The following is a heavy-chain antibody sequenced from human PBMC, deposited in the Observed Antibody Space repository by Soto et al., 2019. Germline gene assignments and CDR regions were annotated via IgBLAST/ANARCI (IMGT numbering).Heavy chain of an antibody. CDR3: ARKAATGTSWCAP. J-gene: IGHJ5*02. Sequence: GGSLRLSCVASGFTFSSYSMNWVRRAPGKGLEWGSYITGSGNTIYYADSVRGRFTISRDNARNSLYLQMNSLTDEDTAVYYCARKAATGTSWCAPWGQGTLVTVSS. CDR1: GFTFSSYS. V-gene: IGHV3-48*02. CDR2: ITGSGNTI. D-gene: IGHD6-13*01.